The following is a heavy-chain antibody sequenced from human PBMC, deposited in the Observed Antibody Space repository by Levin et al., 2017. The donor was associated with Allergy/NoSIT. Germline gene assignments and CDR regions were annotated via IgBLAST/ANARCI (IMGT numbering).Heavy chain of an antibody. Sequence: GESLKISCTASGFTFGDYAMSWVRQAPGKGLEWVGFIRSKAYGGTTEYAASVKGRFTISRDDSKSIAYLQMNSLKTEDTAVYYCTRDGGDSWGQNFDYWGQGTLVTVSS. CDR1: GFTFGDYA. CDR3: TRDGGDSWGQNFDY. V-gene: IGHV3-49*04. J-gene: IGHJ4*02. D-gene: IGHD5-18*01. CDR2: IRSKAYGGTT.